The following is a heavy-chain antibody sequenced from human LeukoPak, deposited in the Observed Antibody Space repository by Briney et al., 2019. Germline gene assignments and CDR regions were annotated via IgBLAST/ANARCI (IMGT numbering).Heavy chain of an antibody. CDR2: IYTSGST. V-gene: IGHV4-61*02. CDR1: GGSISSGSYY. J-gene: IGHJ4*02. Sequence: SQTLSLTCTVSGGSISSGSYYWSWIRQPAGKGLEWIGRIYTSGSTNYNPSLKSRVTISVDTSKNQFSLKLSSVTAADTAVYYCARKKGYSRGWYDRWYYFDYWGQGTLVTVSS. CDR3: ARKKGYSRGWYDRWYYFDY. D-gene: IGHD6-19*01.